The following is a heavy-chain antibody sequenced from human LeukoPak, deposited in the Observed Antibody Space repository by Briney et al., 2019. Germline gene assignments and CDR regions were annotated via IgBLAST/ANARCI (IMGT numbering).Heavy chain of an antibody. J-gene: IGHJ1*01. CDR2: INHSGST. CDR3: ARGRDSSGYYYVGYFQH. CDR1: GGSFSGYY. V-gene: IGHV4-34*01. D-gene: IGHD3-22*01. Sequence: SETLSLTCAVYGGSFSGYYWSWIRQPPGKGLEWIGEINHSGSTNYNPSLKSRVTISVDTSKNQFSLKLSSVTAADTAVYYCARGRDSSGYYYVGYFQHWGRGSLVTVSS.